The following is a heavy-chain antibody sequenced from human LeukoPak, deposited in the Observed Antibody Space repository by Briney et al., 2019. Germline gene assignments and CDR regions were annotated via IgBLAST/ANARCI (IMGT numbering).Heavy chain of an antibody. V-gene: IGHV3-30*18. CDR1: GFTFSSYG. Sequence: GGSLRLSCAASGFTFSSYGMHWVRQAPGKGLEWVAVISYDGSNKYYADSVKGRFTISRDNSKNTLYLQMNSLRAEDTAVYYCAKDGHCGGDCYYFDYWGQGTLVTVSS. J-gene: IGHJ4*02. CDR3: AKDGHCGGDCYYFDY. D-gene: IGHD2-21*02. CDR2: ISYDGSNK.